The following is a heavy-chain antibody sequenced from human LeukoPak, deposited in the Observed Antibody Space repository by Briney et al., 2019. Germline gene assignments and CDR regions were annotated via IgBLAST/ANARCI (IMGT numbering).Heavy chain of an antibody. J-gene: IGHJ4*02. D-gene: IGHD4-17*01. CDR1: GFTFSSYD. CDR2: IRSDGNNK. V-gene: IGHV3-30*02. Sequence: GGSLRLSCAASGFTFSSYDMHWVRQAPGKGLEWVTFIRSDGNNKYYADSVKGRFTISRDNSKNALYLQMSGLRAEDTAVYYCAKGLDYAVVYWGQGTLVTVSS. CDR3: AKGLDYAVVY.